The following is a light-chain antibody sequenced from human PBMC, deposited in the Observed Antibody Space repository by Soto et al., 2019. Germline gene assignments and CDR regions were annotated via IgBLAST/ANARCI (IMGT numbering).Light chain of an antibody. CDR2: AAS. CDR3: EQYCSSPHT. CDR1: QSVSSSY. Sequence: EIVLTQSPGTLSLSPGERATLSCRASQSVSSSYLAWYQHKPGQAPRLLIYAASSRATGIPDRFSGSGSGTAFTLTISGLEPDDFAVYYCEQYCSSPHTFGQGTKLEIK. J-gene: IGKJ2*01. V-gene: IGKV3-20*01.